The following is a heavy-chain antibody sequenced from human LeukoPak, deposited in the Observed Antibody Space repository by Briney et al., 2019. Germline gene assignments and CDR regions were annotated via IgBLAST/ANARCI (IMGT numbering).Heavy chain of an antibody. CDR3: ARWYNSTWYGNHYHYYMDV. D-gene: IGHD6-13*01. CDR2: IYYSGTT. J-gene: IGHJ6*03. CDR1: GGSISSHY. V-gene: IGHV4-59*11. Sequence: ASETLSLTCSVSGGSISSHYWSWIRQPPGKGLEWIGYIYYSGTTTYNPSLESRVSISMGTSKNQFSLMLNSVTAADTAVYYCARWYNSTWYGNHYHYYMDVWGQGTTVIVSS.